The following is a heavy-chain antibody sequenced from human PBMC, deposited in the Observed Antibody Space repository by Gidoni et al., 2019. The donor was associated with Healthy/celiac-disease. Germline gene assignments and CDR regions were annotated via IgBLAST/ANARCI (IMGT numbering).Heavy chain of an antibody. V-gene: IGHV4-59*01. CDR3: ARGALAVAGYNWFDP. Sequence: QVQLQESGPGLVKPSETLSLTCTVSGGSISSYYWSWIRQPPGKGLEWIGYIYYSGSTNYNPSLKSRVTISVDTSKNQFSLKLSSVTAADTAVYYCARGALAVAGYNWFDPWGQGTLVTVSS. CDR2: IYYSGST. D-gene: IGHD6-19*01. J-gene: IGHJ5*02. CDR1: GGSISSYY.